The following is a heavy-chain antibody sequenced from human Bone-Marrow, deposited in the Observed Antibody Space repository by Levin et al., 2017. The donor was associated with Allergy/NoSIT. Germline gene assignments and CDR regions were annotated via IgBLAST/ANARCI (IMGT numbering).Heavy chain of an antibody. D-gene: IGHD5-18*01. J-gene: IGHJ4*02. Sequence: GGSLRLSCAASGFTFSYYGIHWVRQTPGKGLEWVAAIRYDGNKQYYEDFVKGRFTISRDDSKNTVYLQMISLRTDDTAVYYCSTDLAGSNYAATFGYWGQGALVTVSS. CDR2: IRYDGNKQ. CDR3: STDLAGSNYAATFGY. V-gene: IGHV3-30*02. CDR1: GFTFSYYG.